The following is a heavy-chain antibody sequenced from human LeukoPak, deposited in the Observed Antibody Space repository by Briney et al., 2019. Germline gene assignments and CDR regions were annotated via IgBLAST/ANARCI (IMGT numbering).Heavy chain of an antibody. J-gene: IGHJ6*03. D-gene: IGHD2-2*01. CDR1: GGSFSGYY. CDR2: IYSSGST. CDR3: ARDVVVPATANYYHYYYYMDV. Sequence: PSETLSLTCAVYGGSFSGYYWSWIRQPAGKGLEWIGRIYSSGSTNYNPSLKSRVTMSVDTSKNQFSLKLSSVTAADTAVYYCARDVVVPATANYYHYYYYMDVWGKGTAVTVSS. V-gene: IGHV4-4*07.